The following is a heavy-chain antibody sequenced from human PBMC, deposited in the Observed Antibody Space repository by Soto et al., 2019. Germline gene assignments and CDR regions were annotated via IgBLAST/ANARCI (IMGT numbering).Heavy chain of an antibody. J-gene: IGHJ6*02. V-gene: IGHV4-31*03. CDR2: IYYSGST. CDR3: ARDTAWYSSSLSPYYGMDV. D-gene: IGHD6-13*01. CDR1: GGSISSGGYY. Sequence: QVQLQESGPGLVKHSQTLSLTCTVSGGSISSGGYYWSWIRQHPGKGLEWIGYIYYSGSTYYNPSLKSRVTISVDTSKNQFSLKLSSVTAADTAVYYCARDTAWYSSSLSPYYGMDVWGQGTTVTVSS.